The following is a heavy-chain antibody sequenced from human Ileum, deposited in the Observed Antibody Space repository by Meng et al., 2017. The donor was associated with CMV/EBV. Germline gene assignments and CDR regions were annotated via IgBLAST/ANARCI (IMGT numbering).Heavy chain of an antibody. CDR3: ARGIDYNDESDY. V-gene: IGHV4-34*01. CDR2: INHIGNT. Sequence: CAMSGGSFSGYYWGWIRQPPGKGLEWIGEINHIGNTNYNPSLKSRVTISIDILKNHFSLKLSPVTAADTALYYCARGIDYNDESDYWGQGALVTVSS. J-gene: IGHJ4*02. CDR1: GGSFSGYY. D-gene: IGHD3-22*01.